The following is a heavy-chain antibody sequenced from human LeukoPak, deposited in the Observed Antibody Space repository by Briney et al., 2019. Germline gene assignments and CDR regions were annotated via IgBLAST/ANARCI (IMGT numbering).Heavy chain of an antibody. CDR2: INPNSGAT. D-gene: IGHD6-13*01. J-gene: IGHJ3*02. CDR1: GYSFTGYY. V-gene: IGHV1-2*02. CDR3: AKVVYCSNWYGKYAFDI. Sequence: GASVKVSCKASGYSFTGYYMYWVRQAPGQGLEWMGWINPNSGATNNAQKFQGRVTMTRDTSISTAYMELSRLGSDDTAVYYCAKVVYCSNWYGKYAFDIWGQGTMVTVSS.